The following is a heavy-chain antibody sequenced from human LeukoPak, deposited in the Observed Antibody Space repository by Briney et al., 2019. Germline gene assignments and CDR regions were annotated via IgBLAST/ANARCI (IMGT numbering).Heavy chain of an antibody. CDR3: ARDRCSSTSCSTNQLDY. CDR2: IIPTFGTA. J-gene: IGHJ4*02. D-gene: IGHD2-2*01. CDR1: GGTFSSYA. Sequence: GASVKVSCKASGGTFSSYAISWVRQAPGQGLEWMGGIIPTFGTANYAQKFQGRVTITTDESTSTAYMELSSLRSEDTAVYYCARDRCSSTSCSTNQLDYWGQGTLVTVSS. V-gene: IGHV1-69*05.